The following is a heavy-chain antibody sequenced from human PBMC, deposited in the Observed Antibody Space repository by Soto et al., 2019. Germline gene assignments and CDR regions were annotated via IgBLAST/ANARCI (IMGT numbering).Heavy chain of an antibody. D-gene: IGHD3-3*01. CDR3: ARTYYDFWRGYYTVFDY. V-gene: IGHV4-34*01. CDR2: INHSGST. J-gene: IGHJ4*02. CDR1: GGSFSGYY. Sequence: SETLSLTCAVYGGSFSGYYWRWIRQPPGKGLEWIWEINHSGSTNYNPSLKSRVTISVYTSKNQFSLKLSSVTAAETAVYYCARTYYDFWRGYYTVFDYWGQGTLVTVSS.